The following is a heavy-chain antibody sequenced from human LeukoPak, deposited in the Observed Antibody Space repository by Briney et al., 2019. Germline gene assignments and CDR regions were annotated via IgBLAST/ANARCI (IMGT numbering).Heavy chain of an antibody. J-gene: IGHJ6*03. CDR3: AKEGLYYYMDV. CDR2: ITSSSTYI. V-gene: IGHV3-21*04. CDR1: GFTFSNYN. Sequence: PGGSLRLSCAASGFTFSNYNMNWVRQAPGKGLEWVSSITSSSTYIYYADSVKGRFTISRDNSKNTLYLQMNSLRAEDTAVYYCAKEGLYYYMDVWGKGTTVTVSS. D-gene: IGHD5-12*01.